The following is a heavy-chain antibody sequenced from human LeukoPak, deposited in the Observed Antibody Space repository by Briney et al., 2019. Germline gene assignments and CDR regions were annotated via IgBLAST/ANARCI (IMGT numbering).Heavy chain of an antibody. J-gene: IGHJ4*02. CDR3: ARGLSRGYSGYDPSYYFDY. CDR1: GFTFSSYW. D-gene: IGHD5-12*01. V-gene: IGHV3-7*01. CDR2: IKQDGSGK. Sequence: PGGFLRLSCAASGFTFSSYWMSWVRQAPGKGLEWVANIKQDGSGKYYVDSVKGRFTISRDNAKNSLYLQMNSLRAEDTAVYYCARGLSRGYSGYDPSYYFDYWGQGTLVTVSS.